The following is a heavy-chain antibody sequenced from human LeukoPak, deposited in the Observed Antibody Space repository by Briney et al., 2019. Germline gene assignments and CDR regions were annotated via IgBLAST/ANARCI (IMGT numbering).Heavy chain of an antibody. Sequence: GGSLRLSCAASGFTFSTYSMNWVRQAPGKGLEWVSSITSGSYIYYADSLKGRFTISRDNAKNSLYLQINSLRVEDTAIYYCARDRCGAYDFDSWGQGTLVTVSS. J-gene: IGHJ4*02. CDR3: ARDRCGAYDFDS. D-gene: IGHD4-17*01. CDR2: ITSGSYI. CDR1: GFTFSTYS. V-gene: IGHV3-21*01.